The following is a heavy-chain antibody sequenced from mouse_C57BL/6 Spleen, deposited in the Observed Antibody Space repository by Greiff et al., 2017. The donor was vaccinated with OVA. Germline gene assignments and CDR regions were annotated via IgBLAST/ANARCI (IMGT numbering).Heavy chain of an antibody. D-gene: IGHD2-4*01. CDR3: ARRRDYDESWFAY. CDR2: IWSGGST. V-gene: IGHV2-2*01. Sequence: VKLVESGPGLVQPSQSLSITCTVSGFSLTSYGVHWVRQSPGKGLEWLGVIWSGGSTDYNAAFISRLSISKDNSKSQVFFKMNSLQADDTAIYYCARRRDYDESWFAYWGQGTLVTVSA. CDR1: GFSLTSYG. J-gene: IGHJ3*01.